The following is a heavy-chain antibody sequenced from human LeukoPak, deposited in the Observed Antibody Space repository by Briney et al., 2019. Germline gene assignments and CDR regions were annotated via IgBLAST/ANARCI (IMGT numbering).Heavy chain of an antibody. D-gene: IGHD2-15*01. CDR1: GYTFTGYY. Sequence: ASVKVSCKASGYTFTGYYMHWVRQAPGQGLEWMGWINPNSGGTNYAQKFQGRVTMTRDTSISTAYMELSRLRSDDTAVYYCAIHPEYCSGGSCSAFDIWGQGTMVTVSS. CDR3: AIHPEYCSGGSCSAFDI. J-gene: IGHJ3*02. CDR2: INPNSGGT. V-gene: IGHV1-2*02.